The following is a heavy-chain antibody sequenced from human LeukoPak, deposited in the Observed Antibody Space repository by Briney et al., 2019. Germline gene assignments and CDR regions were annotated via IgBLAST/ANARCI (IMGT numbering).Heavy chain of an antibody. J-gene: IGHJ6*02. CDR2: LYYSGST. CDR1: GGSISSNTYY. V-gene: IGHV4-39*01. CDR3: ARLGYCSGGNCYIGGYGMDV. D-gene: IGHD2-15*01. Sequence: PSETLSLTCTVSGGSISSNTYYWGWIRQPPGKGLEWIGGLYYSGSTNYNPSLKSRLTISVDTSKNQFSLKVTSVTAADTAVYYCARLGYCSGGNCYIGGYGMDVWGQGTTVTVSS.